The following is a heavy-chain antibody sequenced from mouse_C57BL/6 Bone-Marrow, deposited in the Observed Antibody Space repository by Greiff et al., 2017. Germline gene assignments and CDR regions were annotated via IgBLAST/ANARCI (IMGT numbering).Heavy chain of an antibody. CDR2: IHPNSGST. CDR1: GYTFTSYW. Sequence: VQLQQPGAELVKPGASVKLSCKASGYTFTSYWMHWVKQRPGQGLEWIGMIHPNSGSTNYNEKFKSKATLTVDKSSSTAYMQLSSLTSEDSAVYYCARGVTTAYYAKDYWGQGTSVTVSS. CDR3: ARGVTTAYYAKDY. D-gene: IGHD1-2*01. J-gene: IGHJ4*01. V-gene: IGHV1-64*01.